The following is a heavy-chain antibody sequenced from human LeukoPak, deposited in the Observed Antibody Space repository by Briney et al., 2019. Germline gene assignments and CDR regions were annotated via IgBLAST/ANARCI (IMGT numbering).Heavy chain of an antibody. CDR3: AKGPGAAVGKRYIQH. CDR2: ISWDSGNT. Sequence: GGSLRLSCAASGFTFNDYAMHWVRQAPGKGLEWVSLISWDSGNTYYADSVKGRITISRDNSKNSLSLQMNSLRAEDTALYYCAKGPGAAVGKRYIQHWGQGTLVTVSS. V-gene: IGHV3-43D*03. CDR1: GFTFNDYA. D-gene: IGHD6-13*01. J-gene: IGHJ1*01.